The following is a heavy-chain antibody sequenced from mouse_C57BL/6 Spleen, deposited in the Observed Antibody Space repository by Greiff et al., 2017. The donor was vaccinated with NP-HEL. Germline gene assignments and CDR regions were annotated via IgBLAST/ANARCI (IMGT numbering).Heavy chain of an antibody. CDR3: ALITTGVNFDY. J-gene: IGHJ2*01. D-gene: IGHD1-2*01. V-gene: IGHV1-85*01. CDR2: IYPRDGST. Sequence: QVQLKQSGPELVKPGASVKLSCKASGYTFTSYDINWVKQRPGQGLEWIGWIYPRDGSTKYNEKFKGKATLTVDTSSSTAYMELHSLTSEDSAVYFCALITTGVNFDYWGQGTTLTVSS. CDR1: GYTFTSYD.